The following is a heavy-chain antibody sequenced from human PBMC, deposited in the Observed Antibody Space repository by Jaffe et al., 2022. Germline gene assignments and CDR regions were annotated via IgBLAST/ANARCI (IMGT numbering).Heavy chain of an antibody. CDR3: ARRSPFGSGSYHPTFDY. CDR2: IKQDGSEK. J-gene: IGHJ4*02. V-gene: IGHV3-7*01. Sequence: EVQLVESGGGLVQPGGSLRLSCAASGFTFSSYWMSWVRQAPGKGLEWVANIKQDGSEKYYVDSVKGRFTISRDNAKNSLYLQMNSLRAEDTAVYYCARRSPFGSGSYHPTFDYWGQGTLVTVSS. CDR1: GFTFSSYW. D-gene: IGHD3-10*01.